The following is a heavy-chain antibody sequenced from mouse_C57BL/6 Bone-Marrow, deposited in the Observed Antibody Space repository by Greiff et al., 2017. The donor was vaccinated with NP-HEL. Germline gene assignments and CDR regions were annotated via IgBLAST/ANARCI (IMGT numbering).Heavy chain of an antibody. CDR3: ESIYYGNGWAMDY. V-gene: IGHV3-6*01. CDR1: GYSITSGYY. CDR2: ISYDGSN. J-gene: IGHJ4*01. Sequence: EVKLMESGPGLVKPSQSLSLTCSVTGYSITSGYYWNWIRQFPGNKLEWMCYISYDGSNNYNPSLKNRIPITRDTSKNQFFLKLNSVTTEDTATNYCESIYYGNGWAMDYWGQGTSVTVSS. D-gene: IGHD2-1*01.